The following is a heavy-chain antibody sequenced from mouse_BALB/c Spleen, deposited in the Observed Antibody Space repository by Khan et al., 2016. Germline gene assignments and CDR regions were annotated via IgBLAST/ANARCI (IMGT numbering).Heavy chain of an antibody. CDR1: GYSITSDYA. CDR2: ISYSGST. CDR3: ARGLGRAY. Sequence: EVQLQESGPGLVKPSQSLSLTCTVTGYSITSDYAWNWIRQFPGNKLEWMGYISYSGSTSYNPSLKSRISITRDTSKNQFFLQLNSVTTEDTATYYCARGLGRAYWGQGTLVTVS. V-gene: IGHV3-2*02. D-gene: IGHD4-1*01. J-gene: IGHJ3*01.